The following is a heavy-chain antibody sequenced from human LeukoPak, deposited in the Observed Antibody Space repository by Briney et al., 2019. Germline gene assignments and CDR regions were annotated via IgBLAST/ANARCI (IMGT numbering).Heavy chain of an antibody. J-gene: IGHJ5*02. CDR1: GGSISSSNW. Sequence: ASETLSLTCAVSGGSISSSNWWSWVRQPPGKGLEWIGEIYHSGSTNYNPSLKSRVTISVDKSKNQFSLKLSSVTAADTAVYYCARVRIQLLLYHGWFDPWGQGTLVTVSS. CDR2: IYHSGST. CDR3: ARVRIQLLLYHGWFDP. V-gene: IGHV4-4*02. D-gene: IGHD5-18*01.